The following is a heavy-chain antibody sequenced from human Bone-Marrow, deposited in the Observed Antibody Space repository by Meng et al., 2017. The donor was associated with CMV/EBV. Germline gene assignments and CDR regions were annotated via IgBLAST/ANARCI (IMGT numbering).Heavy chain of an antibody. Sequence: GESLKISCAASGFTFSSYRMNWVRQAPGKGLEWVSVIYSGGSSTYYADSVKGRFTISRDNSKNTLYLQMNSLRAEDTAVYYCAKDRRWGSYSSSIAFDYWGQGTLVTVSS. J-gene: IGHJ4*02. D-gene: IGHD6-6*01. CDR1: GFTFSSYR. CDR3: AKDRRWGSYSSSIAFDY. V-gene: IGHV3-23*03. CDR2: IYSGGSST.